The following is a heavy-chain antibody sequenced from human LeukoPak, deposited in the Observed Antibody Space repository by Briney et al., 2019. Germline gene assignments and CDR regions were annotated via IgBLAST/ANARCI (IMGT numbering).Heavy chain of an antibody. D-gene: IGHD6-19*01. CDR3: TRAGGYSSGWNGWNLDL. CDR1: GDSFSSNSAA. CDR2: TYYRSKLYS. Sequence: SQTLSLTCAISGDSFSSNSAAWNWLRQSPSRGLEWLGRTYYRSKLYSDYAVSVKGRVIINSDTSKNQVSLQLNSVTPEDTAVYYCTRAGGYSSGWNGWNLDLWGRGTRVIVSS. V-gene: IGHV6-1*01. J-gene: IGHJ2*01.